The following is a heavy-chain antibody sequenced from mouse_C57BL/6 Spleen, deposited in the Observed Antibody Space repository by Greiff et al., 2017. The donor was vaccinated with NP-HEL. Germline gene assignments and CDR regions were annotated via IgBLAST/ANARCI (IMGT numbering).Heavy chain of an antibody. CDR1: GFTFSSYT. CDR3: ARQSTMVTSPWFAY. J-gene: IGHJ3*01. V-gene: IGHV5-9*01. D-gene: IGHD2-2*01. Sequence: EVKVVESGGGLVKPGGSLKLSCAASGFTFSSYTMSWVRQTPEKRLEWVATISGGGGNTYYPDSVKGRFTISRDNAKNTLYLQMSSLRSEDTALYYCARQSTMVTSPWFAYWGQGTLVTVSA. CDR2: ISGGGGNT.